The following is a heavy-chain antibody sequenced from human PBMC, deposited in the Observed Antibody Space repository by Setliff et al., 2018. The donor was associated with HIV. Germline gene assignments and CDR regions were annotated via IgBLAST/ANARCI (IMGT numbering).Heavy chain of an antibody. CDR2: ILNREIT. Sequence: SETLSLTCTVSGASISSDSWSWIRQSPGKGLEWIGFILNREITNYNPSLQSRVSISMDTSKNQLSLKLTSVTAADTAVYYCARGGTSSNWFRAWGQGTLVTVSS. D-gene: IGHD2-2*01. V-gene: IGHV4-59*01. CDR3: ARGGTSSNWFRA. CDR1: GASISSDS. J-gene: IGHJ5*02.